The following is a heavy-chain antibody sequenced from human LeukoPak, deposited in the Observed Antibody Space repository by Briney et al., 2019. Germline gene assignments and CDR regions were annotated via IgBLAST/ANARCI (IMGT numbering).Heavy chain of an antibody. CDR3: AKSPIAAAGTRYFQH. D-gene: IGHD6-13*01. Sequence: GGSLRLSCAASGFTLSSSAMSWVRQAPGKGLEWVSAISGSGGTTYYADSVKGRFTISRDNSKSTLYLQLNSLRAEDTALYYCAKSPIAAAGTRYFQHWGQGTLVTVSS. CDR2: ISGSGGTT. V-gene: IGHV3-23*01. J-gene: IGHJ1*01. CDR1: GFTLSSSA.